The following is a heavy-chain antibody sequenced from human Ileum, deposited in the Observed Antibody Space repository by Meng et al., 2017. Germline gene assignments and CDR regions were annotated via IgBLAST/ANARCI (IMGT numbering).Heavy chain of an antibody. Sequence: QITLKETGPTLVKATHTLTLTCHFSGFSLATSGVSVAWIRQPPGEAREWLALIYWDDDKRYSPSLKNRLAITKDTSKNQVVLTMTNMDPMDTGTYYCAHSPQGYFDYWGPGTRVTGAS. CDR3: AHSPQGYFDY. CDR2: IYWDDDK. CDR1: GFSLATSGVS. J-gene: IGHJ4*02. V-gene: IGHV2-5*02.